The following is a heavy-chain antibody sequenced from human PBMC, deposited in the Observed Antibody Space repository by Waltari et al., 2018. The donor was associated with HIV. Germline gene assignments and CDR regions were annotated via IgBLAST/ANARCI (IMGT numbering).Heavy chain of an antibody. CDR2: VHYSGNP. D-gene: IGHD6-13*01. V-gene: IGHV4-39*01. CDR1: GGSMDSESHY. J-gene: IGHJ5*02. CDR3: ARQVVAAAPDGGDR. Sequence: QVRLQESGPRLVKTSETLSLTCSVSGGSMDSESHYWGWIRQSPGKCLEWLATVHYSGNPYYRPSLERRVTISIEKSKNQFSLKVKSVTVADTAVYYCARQVVAAAPDGGDRWGQGILVTVSS.